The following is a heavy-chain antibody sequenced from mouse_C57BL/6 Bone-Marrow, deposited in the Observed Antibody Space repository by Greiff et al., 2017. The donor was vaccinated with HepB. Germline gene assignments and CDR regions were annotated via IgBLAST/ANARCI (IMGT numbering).Heavy chain of an antibody. V-gene: IGHV1-82*01. J-gene: IGHJ4*01. Sequence: VQLQQSGPELVKPGASVKISCKASGYAFSSSWMNWVKQRPGKGLEWIGRIYPGDGDTNYNGKFKGKATLTADKSSSTAYMQLSSLTPEDSAVYFCGAWLLDYYAMDYWGQGTSVTVSS. D-gene: IGHD2-3*01. CDR2: IYPGDGDT. CDR1: GYAFSSSW. CDR3: GAWLLDYYAMDY.